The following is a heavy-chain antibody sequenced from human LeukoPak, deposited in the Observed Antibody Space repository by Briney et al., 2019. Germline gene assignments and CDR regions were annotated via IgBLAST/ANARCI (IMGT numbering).Heavy chain of an antibody. D-gene: IGHD3-3*02. CDR1: GCSISTTNW. J-gene: IGHJ4*02. CDR3: SKENGSFSHFSY. V-gene: IGHV4-4*02. CDR2: ISLTGLT. Sequence: SGTLSLTCGVSGCSISTTNWWSLVRQPPGQGLEWIGEISLTGLTHYNPSLESRVTVSLDKSKNQLSLNLTSVTAAEPAVYYCSKENGSFSHFSYWGQGTLVTVLS.